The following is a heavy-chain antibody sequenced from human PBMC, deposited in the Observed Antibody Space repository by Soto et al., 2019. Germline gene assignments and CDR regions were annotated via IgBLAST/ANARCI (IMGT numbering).Heavy chain of an antibody. V-gene: IGHV4-30-4*01. Sequence: PSGTLSLTCAVSGGSISSGYYYWSWIRQPPGKVLEWIGYILYSGTTNYNPSLESRLTISVDTSKNQFSLKLTSVTAADTAVYYCARNGALDYWGRGTLVTVSS. D-gene: IGHD2-8*01. CDR3: ARNGALDY. CDR2: ILYSGTT. J-gene: IGHJ4*02. CDR1: GGSISSGYYY.